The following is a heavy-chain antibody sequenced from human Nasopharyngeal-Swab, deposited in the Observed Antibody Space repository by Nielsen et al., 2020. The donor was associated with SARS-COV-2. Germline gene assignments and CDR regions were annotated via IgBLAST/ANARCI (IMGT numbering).Heavy chain of an antibody. CDR2: TKQDGSQK. Sequence: GESLKISCAASGFTFSSYWMTWVRQAPGKGLEWVANTKQDGSQKYYVDSVKGRFTISRDNAKNSLYLQMNNLRAEDTAVYYCARASFDYWGQGTLVTVSS. J-gene: IGHJ4*02. CDR1: GFTFSSYW. V-gene: IGHV3-7*03. CDR3: ARASFDY.